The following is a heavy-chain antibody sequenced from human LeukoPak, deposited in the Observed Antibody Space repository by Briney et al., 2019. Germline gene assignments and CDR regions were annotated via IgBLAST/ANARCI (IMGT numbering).Heavy chain of an antibody. CDR1: GGSFSGYY. J-gene: IGHJ4*02. Sequence: SETLSLTCAVYGGSFSGYYWSWIRQPPGKGLEWIGEINHSGSTNYNPSLKSRVTISVDTSKNQFSLKLSSVTAADTAVYYCARVVSVVPAGTGTKRYIFDYWGQGTLVTVSS. CDR2: INHSGST. CDR3: ARVVSVVPAGTGTKRYIFDY. V-gene: IGHV4-34*01. D-gene: IGHD2-2*01.